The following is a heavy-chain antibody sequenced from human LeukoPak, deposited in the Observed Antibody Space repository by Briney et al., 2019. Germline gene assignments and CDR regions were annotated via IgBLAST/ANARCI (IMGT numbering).Heavy chain of an antibody. Sequence: SETLSLTCAVYGGSFSSYYWSWIRQSPGKGLEWIAEINHRGDTNYNPSVKSRVTISVDTSKNQFSLKVTSLTAADTAVYYCARGPTISETGYFDYWGQGTLVTVSS. V-gene: IGHV4-34*01. J-gene: IGHJ4*03. CDR3: ARGPTISETGYFDY. D-gene: IGHD1-1*01. CDR2: INHRGDT. CDR1: GGSFSSYY.